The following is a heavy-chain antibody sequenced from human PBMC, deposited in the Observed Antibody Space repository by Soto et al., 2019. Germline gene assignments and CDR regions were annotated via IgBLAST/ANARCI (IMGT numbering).Heavy chain of an antibody. CDR2: ISGNSRDT. CDR3: ATQDFRGTTGTT. V-gene: IGHV3-23*01. CDR1: GFTFSSYA. Sequence: EGSLRLSCAASGFTFSSYAMHWVRQDPGKGLEWVSLISGNSRDTYYADSVKGRFTISRDNSKNTLYLQMNSLRAEDTAVYYCATQDFRGTTGTTWGQGTLVTVSS. J-gene: IGHJ4*02. D-gene: IGHD1-1*01.